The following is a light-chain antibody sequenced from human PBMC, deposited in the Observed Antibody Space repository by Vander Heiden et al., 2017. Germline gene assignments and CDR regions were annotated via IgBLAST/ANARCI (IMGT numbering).Light chain of an antibody. CDR3: SSYTSSSTRV. CDR1: SSDVGGYNY. V-gene: IGLV2-14*01. CDR2: EVS. J-gene: IGLJ1*01. Sequence: QSALTQPDSVSGSPGQSITISCTGTSSDVGGYNYVPWYQQHPGKAPNLMIYEVSNRPSGVSNRFSGSKSGTTASLTISGLQAEDEADYYCSSYTSSSTRVFGTGTKVTVL.